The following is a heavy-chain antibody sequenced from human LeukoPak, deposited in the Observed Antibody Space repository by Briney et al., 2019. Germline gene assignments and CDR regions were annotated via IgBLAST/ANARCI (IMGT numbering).Heavy chain of an antibody. CDR2: IYYSGST. Sequence: TSETLSLTCTVSGGSISSSSYYWSWIRQPPGKGLEWIGYIYYSGSTYYNPSLKSRVTISVDTSKNQFSLKLSSVTAADTAVYYCARTPWGNRGIYYMDVWGKGTTVTVSS. V-gene: IGHV4-30-4*08. CDR1: GGSISSSSYY. CDR3: ARTPWGNRGIYYMDV. J-gene: IGHJ6*03. D-gene: IGHD3-16*01.